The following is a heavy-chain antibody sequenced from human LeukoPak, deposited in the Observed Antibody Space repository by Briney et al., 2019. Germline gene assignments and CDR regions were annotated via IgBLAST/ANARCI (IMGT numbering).Heavy chain of an antibody. CDR3: VRNHTHEGYGYYFDY. Sequence: SETLSLTCTVSGGSISSSIYYWGWIRQPPGKGLEWIGSIYYSGSTHYNPSLKSRVIISVDTSKNQFSLTLSSVTAADTAVYYCVRNHTHEGYGYYFDYWGQGTLITVSS. D-gene: IGHD4-17*01. J-gene: IGHJ4*02. CDR1: GGSISSSIYY. CDR2: IYYSGST. V-gene: IGHV4-39*01.